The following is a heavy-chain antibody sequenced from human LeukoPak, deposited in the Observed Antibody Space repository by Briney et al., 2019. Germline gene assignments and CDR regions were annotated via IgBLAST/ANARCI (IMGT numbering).Heavy chain of an antibody. Sequence: GGSLRLSCAASGFTFSSYEMNWVRQAPGKGLEWVSYISSSGSTIYYAGSVKGRFTISRDNAKNSLYLQMNSLRAEDTAVYYCAWDSYGTFPSYWGQGTLVTVSS. CDR2: ISSSGSTI. CDR1: GFTFSSYE. J-gene: IGHJ4*02. D-gene: IGHD5-18*01. V-gene: IGHV3-48*03. CDR3: AWDSYGTFPSY.